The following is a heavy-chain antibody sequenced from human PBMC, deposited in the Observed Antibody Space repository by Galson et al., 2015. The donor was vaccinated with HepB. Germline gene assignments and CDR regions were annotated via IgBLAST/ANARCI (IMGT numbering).Heavy chain of an antibody. V-gene: IGHV1-46*01. CDR1: GYTFTSYY. CDR3: ARSLYSSGWYSGYYYGMDV. D-gene: IGHD6-19*01. CDR2: INPSGGST. Sequence: SVKVSCKASGYTFTSYYMHWVRQAPGQGLEWMGIINPSGGSTTYAQKFQGRVTMTRDTSTSTVYMEVSSLRSEDTAVYYCARSLYSSGWYSGYYYGMDVWGQGTTVTVSS. J-gene: IGHJ6*02.